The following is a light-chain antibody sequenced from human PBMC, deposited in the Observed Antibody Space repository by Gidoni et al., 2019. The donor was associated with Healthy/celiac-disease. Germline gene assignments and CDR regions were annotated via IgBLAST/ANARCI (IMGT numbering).Light chain of an antibody. CDR2: KAS. Sequence: DIQMTQSPSTLSASVGDRVTITCRASQSISSWLAWYQEKPGKAPKLLIYKASSLESGVPSRFSGSGSGTEFTLTISSLQPDDFATYYCQQYNSYPYTFGQGTKLEIK. CDR1: QSISSW. J-gene: IGKJ2*01. CDR3: QQYNSYPYT. V-gene: IGKV1-5*03.